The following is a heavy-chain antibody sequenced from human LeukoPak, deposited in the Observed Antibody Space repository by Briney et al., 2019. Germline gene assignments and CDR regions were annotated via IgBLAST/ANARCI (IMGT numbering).Heavy chain of an antibody. J-gene: IGHJ5*02. D-gene: IGHD4-11*01. Sequence: PSETLSLTCTVSGGSISSYYWSWIRQPPGKGLEWIGYIYYSGSTNYNPSLKSRVTISVDTSKNQFSLKLSSVTAADTAVYYCARVPYSNYGEFDPWGQGTLVTVSS. CDR1: GGSISSYY. V-gene: IGHV4-59*01. CDR3: ARVPYSNYGEFDP. CDR2: IYYSGST.